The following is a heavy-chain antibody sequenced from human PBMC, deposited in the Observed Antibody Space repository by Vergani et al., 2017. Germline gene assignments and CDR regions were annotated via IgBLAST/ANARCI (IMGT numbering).Heavy chain of an antibody. V-gene: IGHV3-23*01. Sequence: EVQLLESGGGLVQPGGSLRLSCEASGFSFPGYAMSWVRQAPGKGLEWVSSVSGSSATPYYADSVKGRFTISRDNSKNTLYLQMNSLRAEDTAVYYCAKDNLAARLGYWGQGTLVTVSS. J-gene: IGHJ4*02. CDR1: GFSFPGYA. D-gene: IGHD6-6*01. CDR3: AKDNLAARLGY. CDR2: VSGSSATP.